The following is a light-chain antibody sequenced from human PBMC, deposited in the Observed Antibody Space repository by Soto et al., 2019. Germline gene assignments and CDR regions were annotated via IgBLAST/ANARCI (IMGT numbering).Light chain of an antibody. CDR2: LGS. CDR1: RGLLHSTGKNY. Sequence: DILMTQSPISLPVTPGEPASISCWSSRGLLHSTGKNYLDWFLQKPGQSPKLLIYLGSNRASGVPDRFSGSESGTNFTLRISRVEAEDVGVYYCMQALQSPRTFGRGTKVEIK. V-gene: IGKV2-28*01. CDR3: MQALQSPRT. J-gene: IGKJ1*01.